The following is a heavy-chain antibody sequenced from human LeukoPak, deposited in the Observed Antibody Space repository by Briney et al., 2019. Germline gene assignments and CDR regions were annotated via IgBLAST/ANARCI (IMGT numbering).Heavy chain of an antibody. D-gene: IGHD2-21*02. CDR1: GYSFTSYW. V-gene: IGHV5-51*01. J-gene: IGHJ4*02. CDR3: ARHPPPSYYGGDCPFDY. Sequence: GESLKISCKGSGYSFTSYWIGWVRQMPGKGLEWMGIIYPGDSDTRYSPSFQGQVTISADKSISTAYLQWSSLKASDTAMYYCARHPPPSYYGGDCPFDYWGQGTLVTVSS. CDR2: IYPGDSDT.